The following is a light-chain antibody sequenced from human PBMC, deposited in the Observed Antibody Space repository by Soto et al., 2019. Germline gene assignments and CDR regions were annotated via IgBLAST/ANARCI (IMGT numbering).Light chain of an antibody. J-gene: IGLJ2*01. CDR3: CSYAGSYTFG. CDR1: SSDVGGYNY. Sequence: QSALTQPRSVSGSPGQSVTISCTGTSSDVGGYNYVSWYQQHPGKAPKLMIYDVSKRPSGVPDRFSGSKSGNTASLTISGLRAEDEADYYCCSYAGSYTFGFGGGTKLTVL. CDR2: DVS. V-gene: IGLV2-11*01.